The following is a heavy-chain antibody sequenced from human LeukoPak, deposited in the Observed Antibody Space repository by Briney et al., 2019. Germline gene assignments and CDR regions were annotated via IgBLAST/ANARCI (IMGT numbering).Heavy chain of an antibody. CDR3: ARAPPYSSSWYYFDY. D-gene: IGHD6-13*01. J-gene: IGHJ4*02. V-gene: IGHV4-30-2*01. CDR2: IYHSGST. CDR1: GGSISSGGYY. Sequence: SETLSLTCTVSGGSISSGGYYWSWIRQPPGKGLEWIGYIYHSGSTYYNPSLKSRVTISVDRSKNQFSLKLSSVTAADTAVYYCARAPPYSSSWYYFDYWGQGTLVTVSS.